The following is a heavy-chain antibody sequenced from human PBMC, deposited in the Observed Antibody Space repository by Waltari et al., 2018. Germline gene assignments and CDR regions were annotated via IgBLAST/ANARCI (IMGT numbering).Heavy chain of an antibody. CDR1: GFTFSSYG. J-gene: IGHJ4*02. CDR2: ISYDGSNK. CDR3: AKGALRFLEWLLSPFDY. D-gene: IGHD3-3*01. V-gene: IGHV3-30*18. Sequence: VQLVESGGGVVQPGRSLRLSCAASGFTFSSYGMHWVRQAPGKGLEWVAVISYDGSNKYYADSVKGRFTISRDNSKNTLYLQMNSLRAEDTAVYYCAKGALRFLEWLLSPFDYWGQGTLVTVSS.